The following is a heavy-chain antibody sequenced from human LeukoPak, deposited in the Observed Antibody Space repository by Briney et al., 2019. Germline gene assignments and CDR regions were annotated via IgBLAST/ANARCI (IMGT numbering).Heavy chain of an antibody. CDR1: GFTFSSYG. V-gene: IGHV3-33*01. CDR3: ARDLSAAYDF. Sequence: PGRSLRLSCAASGFTFSSYGMHWVRQAPGKGLEWVARLVYDERNDYANSVKGRFTISRDNSKNMLYLQMDNLRVDDTAMYYCARDLSAAYDFWGQGILVTVSS. J-gene: IGHJ4*02. D-gene: IGHD2-21*01. CDR2: LVYDERN.